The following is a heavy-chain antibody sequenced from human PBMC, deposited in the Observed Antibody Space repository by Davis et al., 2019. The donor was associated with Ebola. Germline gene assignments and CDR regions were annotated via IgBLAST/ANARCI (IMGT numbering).Heavy chain of an antibody. V-gene: IGHV4-59*01. J-gene: IGHJ6*02. Sequence: MPSETLSLTCTVSGGPISSYYWSWIRQPPGKGLEWIGSFYYSGSTNYNPSLKSRVTISVDTSKNQFSLKLSSVAAADTAVYYCARDDKYYYGMDVWGQGTTVTVSS. CDR3: ARDDKYYYGMDV. CDR1: GGPISSYY. D-gene: IGHD3-9*01. CDR2: FYYSGST.